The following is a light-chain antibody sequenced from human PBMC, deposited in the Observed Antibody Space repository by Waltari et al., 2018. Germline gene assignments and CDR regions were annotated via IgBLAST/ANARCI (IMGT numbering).Light chain of an antibody. Sequence: AIQLTQSPSSLSASAGDRVTITCRASQGISSALAWYQQNPGKAPKLLIYDASSLESGVPSRFSGSGSGTDFTLTISSLQPEDFATYYCQQFNSYPLFTFGPGTKVDIK. CDR2: DAS. CDR3: QQFNSYPLFT. CDR1: QGISSA. J-gene: IGKJ3*01. V-gene: IGKV1-13*02.